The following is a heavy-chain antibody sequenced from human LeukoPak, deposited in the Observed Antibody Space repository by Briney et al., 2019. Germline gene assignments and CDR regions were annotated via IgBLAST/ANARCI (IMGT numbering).Heavy chain of an antibody. CDR2: IYHSGST. Sequence: SETLSLTCTVSGYSISSGYYWGWIRQPPGKGLEWIGSIYHSGSTYYNPSLKSRVTISVDTSKNQFSLKLSSVTAADTAVYYCARAYSSGWHYFDYWGQGTQVTVSS. CDR3: ARAYSSGWHYFDY. J-gene: IGHJ4*02. D-gene: IGHD6-19*01. V-gene: IGHV4-38-2*02. CDR1: GYSISSGYY.